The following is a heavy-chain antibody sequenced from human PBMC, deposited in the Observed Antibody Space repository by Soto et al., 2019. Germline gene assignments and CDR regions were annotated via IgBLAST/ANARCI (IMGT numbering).Heavy chain of an antibody. CDR1: GFTFSNYG. V-gene: IGHV3-33*01. CDR3: ARDRWEFQLFYYGLDV. Sequence: PGGSLRLSCAASGFTFSNYGMHWVRQAPGKGLEWVAIIWYDGSNDYYVDSVKGRFTISRDNSKNTLSLQMNSLRAGDTAVYYCARDRWEFQLFYYGLDVWGQGTTVTVSS. CDR2: IWYDGSND. J-gene: IGHJ6*02. D-gene: IGHD1-26*01.